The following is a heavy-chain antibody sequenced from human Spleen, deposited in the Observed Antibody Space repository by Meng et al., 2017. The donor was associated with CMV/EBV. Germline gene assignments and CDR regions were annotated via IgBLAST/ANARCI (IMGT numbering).Heavy chain of an antibody. CDR1: Y. CDR2: INHSGST. Sequence: YWTWIRQPPGKGLEWIGEINHSGSTNYNPSLKSRVTISVDTSKNQFSLKLSSVTAADTAVYYCARHSIFGVVIHHHTEYFQHWGQGTLVTVSS. J-gene: IGHJ1*01. D-gene: IGHD3-3*01. V-gene: IGHV4-34*01. CDR3: ARHSIFGVVIHHHTEYFQH.